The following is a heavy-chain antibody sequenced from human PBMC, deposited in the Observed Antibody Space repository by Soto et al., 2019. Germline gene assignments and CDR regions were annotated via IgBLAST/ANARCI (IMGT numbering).Heavy chain of an antibody. CDR1: GGSVSSGSFY. D-gene: IGHD3-22*01. J-gene: IGHJ4*02. Sequence: PSLTCTVSGGSVSSGSFYWSWIRQPPGKGLEWIGYIYYSGTTNYNPSLQSRVTISVDTSKNQFSLKLSSVTAADTAVYYCAREEYYYDSSGFFDYWGQGTLVTVSS. CDR3: AREEYYYDSSGFFDY. CDR2: IYYSGTT. V-gene: IGHV4-61*01.